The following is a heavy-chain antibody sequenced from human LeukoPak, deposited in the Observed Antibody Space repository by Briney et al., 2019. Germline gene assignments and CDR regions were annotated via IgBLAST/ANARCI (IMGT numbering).Heavy chain of an antibody. CDR2: INPSSGDT. V-gene: IGHV1-2*02. CDR3: ARAGPLYTGAYLAY. J-gene: IGHJ4*02. D-gene: IGHD1-26*01. Sequence: SVKVSCKASGYTFTGYYLRWVRQAPGQGLEWVGWINPSSGDTNYAQKFQGRITLTLDTSLTTAYMELSSLRSDDTAVYYCARAGPLYTGAYLAYWGQGTLVTVSS. CDR1: GYTFTGYY.